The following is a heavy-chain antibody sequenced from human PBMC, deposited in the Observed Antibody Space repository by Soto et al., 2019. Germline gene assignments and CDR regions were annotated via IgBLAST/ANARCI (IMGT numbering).Heavy chain of an antibody. Sequence: QPGGSLRLSCAASGFTFSSYAMSWVRQAPGKGLEWVSAISGSGGSTYYADSVKGRFTISRDNSKNTLYLQMNSLRAEDTAVYYCAKVHGFMVRGVIGRNLYWGQGTLVTVSS. CDR2: ISGSGGST. V-gene: IGHV3-23*01. CDR1: GFTFSSYA. CDR3: AKVHGFMVRGVIGRNLY. J-gene: IGHJ4*02. D-gene: IGHD3-10*01.